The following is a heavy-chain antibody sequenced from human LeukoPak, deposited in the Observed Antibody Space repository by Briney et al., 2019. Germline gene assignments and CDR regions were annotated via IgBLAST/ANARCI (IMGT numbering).Heavy chain of an antibody. CDR1: GLTVSSYA. V-gene: IGHV3-23*01. D-gene: IGHD3-10*01. CDR3: AKYTSGTSYRGLDQ. J-gene: IGHJ4*01. CDR2: IIGSAAST. Sequence: GESLRLSCGASGLTVSSYAMSWVRQAPGKGLEWVSTIIGSAASTYYADSVKGRFTISRDDSKNTVYLQMNSLRAEDKAVYSCAKYTSGTSYRGLDQWGHGTLVTVSS.